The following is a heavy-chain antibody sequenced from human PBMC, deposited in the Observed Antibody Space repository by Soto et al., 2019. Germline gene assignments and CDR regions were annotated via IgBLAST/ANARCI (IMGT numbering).Heavy chain of an antibody. CDR2: ISAYNGNT. CDR3: ARVDVDSSGWYWFDY. D-gene: IGHD6-19*01. J-gene: IGHJ4*02. V-gene: IGHV1-18*01. CDR1: GYTFTIYG. Sequence: ASVKVSCKASGYTFTIYGISWVRQAPGQGLEWMGWISAYNGNTNYAQKLQGRVTMTTDTSTSTAYMELRSLRSDDTAVYYCARVDVDSSGWYWFDYWGQGTLVTVSS.